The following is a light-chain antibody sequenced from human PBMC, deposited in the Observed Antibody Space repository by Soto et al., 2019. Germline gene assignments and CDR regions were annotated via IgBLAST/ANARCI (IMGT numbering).Light chain of an antibody. CDR2: GVS. Sequence: EIVMTQSPATLSVSPGEGATLSFRASQSVSSNLAWYQQKPGQAPRLLIYGVSSRATGIPDRFSGSGSGTDFTLTISRLEPEDFAVYYCQQYGNSGVTFGPGTKVDIK. V-gene: IGKV3-20*01. J-gene: IGKJ3*01. CDR1: QSVSSN. CDR3: QQYGNSGVT.